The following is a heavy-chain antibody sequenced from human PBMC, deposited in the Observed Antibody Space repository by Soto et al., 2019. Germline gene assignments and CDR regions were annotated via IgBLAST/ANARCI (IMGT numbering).Heavy chain of an antibody. D-gene: IGHD3-10*01. CDR2: IGGSGDST. CDR3: AKGYYYGSGNFDY. CDR1: GFTFRNFA. J-gene: IGHJ4*02. Sequence: EVHLLESGGGLVQPGGSLRLSCAASGFTFRNFAMGWVRQAPGKGLGWVSAIGGSGDSTYYADSVKGRFTISRDNFRNTLYLQMDSLRAEDTALYYCAKGYYYGSGNFDYWGQGSLVTVSS. V-gene: IGHV3-23*01.